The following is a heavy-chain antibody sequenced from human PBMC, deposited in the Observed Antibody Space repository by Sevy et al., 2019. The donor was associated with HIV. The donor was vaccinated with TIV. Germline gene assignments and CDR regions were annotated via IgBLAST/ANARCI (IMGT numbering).Heavy chain of an antibody. D-gene: IGHD3-3*01. V-gene: IGHV3-23*01. Sequence: GGSLRLSCAVSGFTFSTYAMSWVRQARGKGLEWVSAISGSGGSSTYYADSVKGRFTISRDNSKNTLYLQMNSLRAEDTAVYYCAKDRDFWRAACYFDYWGQGTLVTVSS. J-gene: IGHJ4*02. CDR2: ISGSGGSST. CDR3: AKDRDFWRAACYFDY. CDR1: GFTFSTYA.